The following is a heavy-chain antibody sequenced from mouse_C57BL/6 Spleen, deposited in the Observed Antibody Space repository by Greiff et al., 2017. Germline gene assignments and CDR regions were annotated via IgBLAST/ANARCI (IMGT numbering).Heavy chain of an antibody. J-gene: IGHJ4*01. CDR2: IHPSDSDT. D-gene: IGHD2-4*01. CDR3: AIGDYDYDGAMDY. V-gene: IGHV1-74*01. Sequence: VQLQQSGAELVKPGASVKVSCKASGYTFTSYWMHWVKQRPGQGLEWIGRIHPSDSDTNYNQQFKGKDTLTVDKSSSTAYLQLSSLTSEDSAVYYCAIGDYDYDGAMDYGGQGTSVTVSS. CDR1: GYTFTSYW.